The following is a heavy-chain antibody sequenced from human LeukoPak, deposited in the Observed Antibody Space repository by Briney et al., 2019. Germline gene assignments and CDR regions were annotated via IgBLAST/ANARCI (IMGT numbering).Heavy chain of an antibody. CDR3: ARTSGYVDY. CDR1: GFTFSSYG. CDR2: IISYGGST. J-gene: IGHJ4*02. V-gene: IGHV3-64D*06. D-gene: IGHD1-26*01. Sequence: GGSLRLSCSASGFTFSSYGLHWVRRAPGKGLEHVSAIISYGGSTYYADSVRGRFTISRDNSKNTLYLQMSSLRVEDTAVYYCARTSGYVDYWGQGTLVTVSS.